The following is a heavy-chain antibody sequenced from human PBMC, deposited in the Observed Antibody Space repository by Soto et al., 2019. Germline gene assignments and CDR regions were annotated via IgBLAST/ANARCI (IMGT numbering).Heavy chain of an antibody. V-gene: IGHV1-69*13. Sequence: SGKVSCKASGGAFSDYAFSWVRQAPGQGLEWLGGIMPIFRAPDYAQKFQGRVTITADESTRTAYMEMRSLTSEDTATYYCASWLKEADNGNYYYGMDVWGKGTKVTVSS. CDR1: GGAFSDYA. CDR2: IMPIFRAP. CDR3: ASWLKEADNGNYYYGMDV. J-gene: IGHJ6*04. D-gene: IGHD1-20*01.